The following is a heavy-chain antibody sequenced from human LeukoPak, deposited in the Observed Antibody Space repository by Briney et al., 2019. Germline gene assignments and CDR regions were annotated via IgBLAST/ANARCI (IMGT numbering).Heavy chain of an antibody. J-gene: IGHJ6*03. Sequence: SETLSLTCAVYGGSFNGHHWTWVRQAPGKGMEWLGEIKHSGSTNYNPSLNILVTISVDTSKHHFSLKLSSVTAADTALYYCARGTTVTTFQAGTYYYYYIDVWGKGTTVAVSS. CDR2: IKHSGST. D-gene: IGHD4-17*01. CDR3: ARGTTVTTFQAGTYYYYYIDV. CDR1: GGSFNGHH. V-gene: IGHV4-34*01.